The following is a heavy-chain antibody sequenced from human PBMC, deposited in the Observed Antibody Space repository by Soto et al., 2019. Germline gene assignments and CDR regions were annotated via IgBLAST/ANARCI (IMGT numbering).Heavy chain of an antibody. CDR3: ARGKPSGYRFGPRNFFYYCLDV. CDR2: VHPSGST. Sequence: LSLTCAVFSASLGDHYWAWIRQSPDKGLEWIGEVHPSGSTDYNPSLQRRLTLSLDTSKNQFSLKVASVTAADTAVYFCARGKPSGYRFGPRNFFYYCLDVWGPGTTVTVSS. CDR1: SASLGDHY. V-gene: IGHV4-34*01. J-gene: IGHJ6*02. D-gene: IGHD5-18*01.